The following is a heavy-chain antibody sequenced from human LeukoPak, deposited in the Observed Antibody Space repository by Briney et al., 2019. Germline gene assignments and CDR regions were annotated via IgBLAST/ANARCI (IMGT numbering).Heavy chain of an antibody. J-gene: IGHJ4*02. D-gene: IGHD6-19*01. V-gene: IGHV3-74*01. Sequence: GGSLRLSCSASGFTFSSYWMHWVRHAPGKGLVWVSRINSDGSSTSYADSVKGRFTISRDNAKNTLYLQMNSLRAEDTAVYYCARAPRGGQWLKDYWGQGTLVTVSS. CDR2: INSDGSST. CDR1: GFTFSSYW. CDR3: ARAPRGGQWLKDY.